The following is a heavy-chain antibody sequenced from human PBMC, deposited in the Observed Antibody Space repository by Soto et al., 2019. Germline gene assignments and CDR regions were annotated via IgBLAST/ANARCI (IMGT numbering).Heavy chain of an antibody. CDR2: ISSSGYTT. CDR3: ARGDDFSYFDP. V-gene: IGHV3-48*02. CDR1: GFTFNKYS. Sequence: GGSLRLSCAAAGFTFNKYSINWVRQAPGRGLEWLSYISSSGYTTYYAGSVKGRFTISRDNAKNSLFLQMNSLRDEDTAVYYCARGDDFSYFDPWGQGTLVTRLL. D-gene: IGHD1-1*01. J-gene: IGHJ5*02.